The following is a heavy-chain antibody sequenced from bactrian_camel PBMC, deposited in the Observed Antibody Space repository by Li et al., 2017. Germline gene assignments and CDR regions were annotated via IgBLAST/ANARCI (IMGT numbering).Heavy chain of an antibody. Sequence: DVQLVESGGGLVQPGGSLRLSCAASGFTFSRYTMTWVRQAPGKGLEWVSSIGNNGGSSYYADSVKGRVTISRDNAKNTLYLQLNSLKAEDTAMYYCAKAGGGYSDFDYWGQGTQVTVS. CDR2: IGNNGGSS. D-gene: IGHD7*01. V-gene: IGHV3S31*01. CDR1: GFTFSRYT. CDR3: AKAGGGYSDFDY. J-gene: IGHJ6*01.